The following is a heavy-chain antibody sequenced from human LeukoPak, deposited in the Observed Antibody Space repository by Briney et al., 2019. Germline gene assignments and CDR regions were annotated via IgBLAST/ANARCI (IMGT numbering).Heavy chain of an antibody. D-gene: IGHD1-1*01. V-gene: IGHV3-33*08. CDR1: GFTFTTYG. Sequence: GSLRLSCAASGFTFTTYGMHWVRQATGKGLEWVAFIYYDGSNIYYADYVKGRFTISRDISKNTLYLQMDSLRAEDTAIYYCARDWKTNSFDYWGQGTLVTVSS. CDR3: ARDWKTNSFDY. J-gene: IGHJ4*02. CDR2: IYYDGSNI.